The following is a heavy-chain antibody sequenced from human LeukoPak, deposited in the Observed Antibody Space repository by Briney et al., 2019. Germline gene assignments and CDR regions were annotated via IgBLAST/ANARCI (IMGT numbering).Heavy chain of an antibody. CDR1: GGSISSYY. V-gene: IGHV4-59*08. D-gene: IGHD6-25*01. CDR3: ARQGGGFWYFDL. Sequence: SETLSLTCTVSGGSISSYYWSWIRQPPGQGLDRIGYIYYSGSTNYNPSLKSRVTISVETSKNQFSLKLSSVTAADTAVYYCARQGGGFWYFDLWGRGTLVTVSS. CDR2: IYYSGST. J-gene: IGHJ2*01.